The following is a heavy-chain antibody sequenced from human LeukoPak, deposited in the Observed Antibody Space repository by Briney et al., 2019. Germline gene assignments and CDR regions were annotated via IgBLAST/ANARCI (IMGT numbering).Heavy chain of an antibody. Sequence: GGSLRLSCAASGFTVSSNYMSWVRQAPGKGLEWVSVIYSGGSTYYADSVKGRFTISRDNSKNTLYLQMNSLRSENTAVYYCAKGIAVADSYSFDYWGQGTLVTVSS. CDR1: GFTVSSNY. V-gene: IGHV3-53*01. D-gene: IGHD6-19*01. CDR2: IYSGGST. J-gene: IGHJ4*02. CDR3: AKGIAVADSYSFDY.